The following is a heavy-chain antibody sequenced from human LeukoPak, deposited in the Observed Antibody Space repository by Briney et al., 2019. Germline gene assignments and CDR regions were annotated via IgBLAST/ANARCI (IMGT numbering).Heavy chain of an antibody. D-gene: IGHD3-16*02. Sequence: NTSETLSLTCTVSGGSISSGDYYWSWIRQPPGKGLEWIGYIYYSGSTYYNPSLKSRVTISVDTSKNQFSLKLSSVTAADTAVYYCAREKRAYDYVWGSYRLDAFDIWGQGTMVTVSS. V-gene: IGHV4-30-4*01. J-gene: IGHJ3*02. CDR2: IYYSGST. CDR3: AREKRAYDYVWGSYRLDAFDI. CDR1: GGSISSGDYY.